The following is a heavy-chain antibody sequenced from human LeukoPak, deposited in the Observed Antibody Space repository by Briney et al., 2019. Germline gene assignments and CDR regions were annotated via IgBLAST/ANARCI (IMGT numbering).Heavy chain of an antibody. CDR2: ISYDGSNK. CDR3: AKDGAVAGHFDY. Sequence: GGSLRLSCAASGFTFSSYGMHWVRQAPGKGLEWVEVISYDGSNKYYADSVKGRFTISRDNSKNTLYLQMNSLRAEDTAVYYCAKDGAVAGHFDYWGQGTLVTVSS. V-gene: IGHV3-30*18. D-gene: IGHD6-19*01. J-gene: IGHJ4*02. CDR1: GFTFSSYG.